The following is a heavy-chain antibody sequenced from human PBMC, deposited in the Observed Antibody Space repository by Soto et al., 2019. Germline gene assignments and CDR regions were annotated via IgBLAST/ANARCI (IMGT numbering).Heavy chain of an antibody. Sequence: SETLSLTCAVYGGSFSGYYWSWIRQPPGKGLEWIGEINHSGSTNYNPSLKSRVTISVDTSKNQFSLKLSSVTAADTAVYYCARGRFRVVTATGLNLYYYYYGMDVRGQGTTVTVSS. J-gene: IGHJ6*02. D-gene: IGHD2-21*02. V-gene: IGHV4-34*01. CDR2: INHSGST. CDR3: ARGRFRVVTATGLNLYYYYYGMDV. CDR1: GGSFSGYY.